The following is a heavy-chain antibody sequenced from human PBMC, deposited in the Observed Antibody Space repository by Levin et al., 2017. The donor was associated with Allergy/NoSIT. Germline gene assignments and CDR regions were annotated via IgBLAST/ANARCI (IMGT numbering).Heavy chain of an antibody. CDR1: GFTFNSYW. D-gene: IGHD2-21*02. V-gene: IGHV3-74*01. Sequence: GGSLRLSCAASGFTFNSYWLHWVRQAPGKGLVWVSRINGAGSSTSYADSVKGRFTISRDNAKNTLYLQMNSLRAEDTAFYYCARLYCGGDCYGDFWGQGTLVTVSS. CDR3: ARLYCGGDCYGDF. J-gene: IGHJ4*02. CDR2: INGAGSST.